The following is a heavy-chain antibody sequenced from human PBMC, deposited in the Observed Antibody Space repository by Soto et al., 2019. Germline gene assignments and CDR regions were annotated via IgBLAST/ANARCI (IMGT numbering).Heavy chain of an antibody. CDR1: GLTFSNAW. CDR2: IWYDGSNK. J-gene: IGHJ5*02. D-gene: IGHD2-15*01. Sequence: GGSLRLSCAASGLTFSNAWMSWVRQAPGKGLEWVAVIWYDGSNKYYADSVKGRFTISRDNSKNTLYLQMNSLRAEDTAVYYCARDRYCSGGSCYTHRNWFDPWGQGTLVTVSS. V-gene: IGHV3-33*08. CDR3: ARDRYCSGGSCYTHRNWFDP.